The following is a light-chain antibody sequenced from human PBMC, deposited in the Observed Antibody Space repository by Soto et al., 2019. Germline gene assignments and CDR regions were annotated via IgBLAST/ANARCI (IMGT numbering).Light chain of an antibody. CDR1: ESIHKY. CDR3: QQYKSYSD. CDR2: DAS. V-gene: IGKV1-5*01. J-gene: IGKJ3*01. Sequence: IHITQSPSALSASVGDRVTITCRASESIHKYLAWYQQKPGKAPNLLICDASTLRSGVPSRFSGTGFGTEFTLTISSLQPDDFATYYCQQYKSYSDFGPGTKVDIK.